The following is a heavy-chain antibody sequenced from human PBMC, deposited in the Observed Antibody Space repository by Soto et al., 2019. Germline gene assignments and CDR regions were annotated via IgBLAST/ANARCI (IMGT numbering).Heavy chain of an antibody. Sequence: EVQLVESGGDLVQPGGSLRLSCAASGFAVSSNYMTWVRQAPGKGLGWVSVIHSGGDTHYADSVRGRFTSSRDNSKNTLYLQMNSLRAEDTAVYYCARSRTGTTYGGMAVRGQGTTVAVSS. CDR3: ARSRTGTTYGGMAV. CDR2: IHSGGDT. J-gene: IGHJ6*02. V-gene: IGHV3-66*01. CDR1: GFAVSSNY. D-gene: IGHD1-7*01.